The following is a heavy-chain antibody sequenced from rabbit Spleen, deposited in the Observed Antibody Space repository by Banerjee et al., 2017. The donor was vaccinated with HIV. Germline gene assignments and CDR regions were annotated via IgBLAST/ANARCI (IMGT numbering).Heavy chain of an antibody. CDR2: IGSTSGTT. CDR3: ARDSGTSFSSYGMDL. D-gene: IGHD8-1*01. CDR1: GFDFTTSYW. J-gene: IGHJ6*01. V-gene: IGHV1S45*01. Sequence: EQLVESGGGLVQPEGSLKLSCKASGFDFTTSYWVYWVRQAPGKGLEWIACIGSTSGTTYYASWAKGRFTISKTSSTTVTLQVTSLTAADTATYFCARDSGTSFSSYGMDLWGPGTLVTVS.